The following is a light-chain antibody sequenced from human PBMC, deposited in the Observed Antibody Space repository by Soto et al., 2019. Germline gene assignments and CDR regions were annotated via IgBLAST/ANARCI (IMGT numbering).Light chain of an antibody. CDR3: SSYTSTTTIVV. J-gene: IGLJ2*01. CDR2: DVS. V-gene: IGLV2-14*01. Sequence: QSALTQPASVSESPGQSITISCTGTSSDVGGYNYVSWYQQYPGKAPKLMIYDVSHRPSGVSNRFSGSKSGNTASLTISGLQAEDEADYYCSSYTSTTTIVVFGGGTKLTVL. CDR1: SSDVGGYNY.